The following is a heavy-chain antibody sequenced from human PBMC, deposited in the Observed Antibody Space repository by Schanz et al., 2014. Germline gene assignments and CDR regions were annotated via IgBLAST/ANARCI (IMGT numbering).Heavy chain of an antibody. V-gene: IGHV3-30*09. D-gene: IGHD6-13*01. J-gene: IGHJ1*01. Sequence: QVQLVESGGVVVQPGRSLRLSCAASRFTFSSYTMHWVRQAPGKGLGWVALISYDGSNKYYADSVKGRVAISRENSKNTMFLQMSSLRPEDTAVYYCATGRAASNFGSEYFLYWGQGTLVTVSS. CDR1: RFTFSSYT. CDR2: ISYDGSNK. CDR3: ATGRAASNFGSEYFLY.